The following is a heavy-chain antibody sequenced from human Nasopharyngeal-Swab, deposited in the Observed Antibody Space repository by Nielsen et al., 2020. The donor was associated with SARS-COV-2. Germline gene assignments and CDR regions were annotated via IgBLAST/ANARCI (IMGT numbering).Heavy chain of an antibody. CDR2: ISGSGDTT. V-gene: IGHV3-23*01. J-gene: IGHJ6*02. Sequence: GGSLRLSCAASGFTFSDHYMDWVRQAPGKGLEWVSIISGSGDTTYYADSVKDRFTISRDNSKNTLYMQTNSLRVEDTAVYYCAKAPYLRGLDVWGQGTTVTVSS. D-gene: IGHD2-21*01. CDR1: GFTFSDHY. CDR3: AKAPYLRGLDV.